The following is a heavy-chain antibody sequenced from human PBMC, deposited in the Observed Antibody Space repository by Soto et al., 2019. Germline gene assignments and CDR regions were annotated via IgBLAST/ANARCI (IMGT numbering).Heavy chain of an antibody. J-gene: IGHJ6*04. CDR3: FSFGVTTNHYCEGMDV. V-gene: IGHV3-23*01. CDR2: ISGSGGST. CDR1: GFPFSSYA. D-gene: IGHD2-8*01. Sequence: PVGSLRLSCAVSGFPFSSYAMSWVRQAPGKGLEWVSAISGSGGSTYYADSVKGRFTISRDNSKNTLYLQMNSLRAEDQAVYYCFSFGVTTNHYCEGMDVWGKGTRVT.